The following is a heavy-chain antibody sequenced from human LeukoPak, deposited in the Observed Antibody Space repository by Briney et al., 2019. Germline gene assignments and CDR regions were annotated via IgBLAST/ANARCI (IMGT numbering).Heavy chain of an antibody. J-gene: IGHJ4*02. CDR1: GFPFSSYS. Sequence: GGSLRLSCAPSGFPFSSYSMNWVRQAPGKGLEWVSSISSSSSYIYYADSVKGRFTISRDNAKNSLYLQMNSLRAEDTAVYYCARDYCSSTSCYASLDYWGQGTLVTVSS. CDR3: ARDYCSSTSCYASLDY. CDR2: ISSSSSYI. D-gene: IGHD2-2*01. V-gene: IGHV3-21*01.